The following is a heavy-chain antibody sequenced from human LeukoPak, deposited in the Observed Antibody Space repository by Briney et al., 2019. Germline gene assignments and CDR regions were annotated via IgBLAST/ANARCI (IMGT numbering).Heavy chain of an antibody. CDR2: IYYSGST. V-gene: IGHV4-31*03. J-gene: IGHJ5*02. CDR3: ARDNSGYNWFDP. CDR1: GGSISSGGYY. D-gene: IGHD5-12*01. Sequence: TSETLSLTCTVSGGSISSGGYYWRWIRQHPGKGLEWIGYIYYSGSTYYNPSLKSRVTISVDTSKNQFSLKLSSVTAADTAVYYCARDNSGYNWFDPWGQGTLVTVSS.